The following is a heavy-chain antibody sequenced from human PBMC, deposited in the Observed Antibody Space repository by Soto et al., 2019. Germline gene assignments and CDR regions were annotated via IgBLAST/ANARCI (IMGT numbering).Heavy chain of an antibody. CDR1: GFTFSSYS. J-gene: IGHJ6*02. CDR2: ISSSSSYI. Sequence: GGSLSLSCAASGFTFSSYSMNWVRQAPGKGLEWVSSISSSSSYIYYADSVKGRFTISRDNAKNSLYLQMNSLRAEDTAVYYCASGRNSVTIFGVVIQYRVSHYGMDVWGQGTTVTVSS. V-gene: IGHV3-21*01. CDR3: ASGRNSVTIFGVVIQYRVSHYGMDV. D-gene: IGHD3-3*01.